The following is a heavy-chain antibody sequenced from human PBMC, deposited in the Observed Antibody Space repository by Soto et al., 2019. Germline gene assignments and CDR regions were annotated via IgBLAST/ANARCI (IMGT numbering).Heavy chain of an antibody. D-gene: IGHD3-10*01. V-gene: IGHV3-7*01. CDR3: ARIASSGRGWDV. Sequence: EVQLVEAGGGLVQPGGSLRLSCVDSGFTFSSYWMSWVRQAPVKGLEWVGNIKQDGSEENYVDSVKGRFTISRDNAKNSMYLQMNSLRAEHTAVYYCARIASSGRGWDVWGQGTTVVVSS. J-gene: IGHJ6*02. CDR2: IKQDGSEE. CDR1: GFTFSSYW.